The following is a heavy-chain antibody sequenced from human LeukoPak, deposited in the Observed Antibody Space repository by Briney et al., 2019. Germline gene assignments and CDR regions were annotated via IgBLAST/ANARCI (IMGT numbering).Heavy chain of an antibody. CDR2: LWYDGSNK. J-gene: IGHJ6*04. D-gene: IGHD3-3*01. CDR1: GFTFSSYG. V-gene: IGHV3-33*01. Sequence: PGRSLRLSCAASGFTFSSYGMHWVRQAPGKGLEWVAVLWYDGSNKYYADSVKGRFTISRDNSKNTLYLQMNSLRAEDTAVYYCARDSIYYDFWSGYLDVWGKGTTVTVSS. CDR3: ARDSIYYDFWSGYLDV.